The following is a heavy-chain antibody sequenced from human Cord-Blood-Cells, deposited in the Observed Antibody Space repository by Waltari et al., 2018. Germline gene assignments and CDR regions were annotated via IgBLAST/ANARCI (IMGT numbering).Heavy chain of an antibody. D-gene: IGHD1-26*01. V-gene: IGHV1-69*01. CDR1: GGSFSSYA. Sequence: QVQLVQSGAEVKKPGSSVKVSCKASGGSFSSYAIRWVRTARGQGLEWMGGIIPIFGTANYAQKFQGRVTITADESTSTAYMELSSLRSEDTAVYYCARDLTYSGSYYWFDPWGQGTLVTVSS. J-gene: IGHJ5*02. CDR2: IIPIFGTA. CDR3: ARDLTYSGSYYWFDP.